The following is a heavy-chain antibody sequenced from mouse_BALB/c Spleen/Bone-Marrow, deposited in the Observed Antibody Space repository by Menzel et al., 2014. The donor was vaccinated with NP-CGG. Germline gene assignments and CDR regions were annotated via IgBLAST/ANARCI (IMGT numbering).Heavy chain of an antibody. CDR1: GFTFSNYW. Sequence: EVNVVESGGGLVQPGGPMKLSCVASGFTFSNYWMNWVRQSPEKGLEWVAEIKLKSNNYATHYAESVKGRFTISRDDSKSSVYLQMNNLRGEDTGIYYCTRGPQFVITAVPTGIFDYWGQGTTLTVSS. V-gene: IGHV6-6*02. CDR3: TRGPQFVITAVPTGIFDY. CDR2: IKLKSNNYAT. D-gene: IGHD1-1*01. J-gene: IGHJ2*01.